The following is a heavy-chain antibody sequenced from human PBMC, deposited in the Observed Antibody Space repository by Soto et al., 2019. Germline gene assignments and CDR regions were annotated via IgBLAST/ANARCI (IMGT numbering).Heavy chain of an antibody. CDR2: IYYSGTT. J-gene: IGHJ6*04. V-gene: IGHV4-30-2*01. Sequence: LSLTCTVSNCSVSSGTYSWSWVRQPPGKGLEWIGYIYYSGTTYYTPSLKSRLTMSMDRANDHFSLNLTSVTAADTAVYFCARGHYYYGMDVWGKGITVTVSS. CDR1: NCSVSSGTYS. CDR3: ARGHYYYGMDV.